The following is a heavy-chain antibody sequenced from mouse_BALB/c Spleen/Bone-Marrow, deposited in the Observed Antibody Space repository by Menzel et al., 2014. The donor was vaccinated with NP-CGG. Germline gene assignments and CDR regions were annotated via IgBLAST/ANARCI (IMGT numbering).Heavy chain of an antibody. Sequence: QVQLQQSGAELMKPGASVKISCKATGYTFSSYWIEWVKQRPGHGLEWIGEMLPGRGSTNYNEKFKGKATFTSDTSSXTAYMQLSSLTSEDSAVYYCARWDTTAMDYWGQGTSVTVSS. CDR2: MLPGRGST. D-gene: IGHD1-1*01. CDR3: ARWDTTAMDY. CDR1: GYTFSSYW. J-gene: IGHJ4*01. V-gene: IGHV1-9*01.